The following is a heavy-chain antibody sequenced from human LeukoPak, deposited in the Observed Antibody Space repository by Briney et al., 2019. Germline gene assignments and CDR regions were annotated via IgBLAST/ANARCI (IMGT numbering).Heavy chain of an antibody. V-gene: IGHV3-74*01. CDR2: INTDGSIT. CDR1: GFSISNYG. D-gene: IGHD3-3*01. Sequence: PGGSLRLSCAGSGFSISNYGMNWVRQAPGKGLVWVSLINTDGSITRYADSVKGRFTISRDNAKNTLYLQMSSLRAEDTAVYYCATVRFFDYWGQGTRVTVS. J-gene: IGHJ4*02. CDR3: ATVRFFDY.